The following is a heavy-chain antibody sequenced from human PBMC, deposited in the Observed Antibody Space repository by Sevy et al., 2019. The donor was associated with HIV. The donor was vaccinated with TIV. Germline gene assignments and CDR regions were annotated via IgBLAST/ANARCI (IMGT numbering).Heavy chain of an antibody. CDR3: ARGLHYYVSGSFDY. CDR1: GVSITSGNSY. Sequence: SETPSLTCSVSGVSITSGNSYWSWIRQPPGKGLEWIGYIFYNGNTNYNPTLERRVTMSVDTSNSQFSLSLRSVTAADTAVYYCARGLHYYVSGSFDYWGQGTLVTFSS. CDR2: IFYNGNT. D-gene: IGHD3-16*01. V-gene: IGHV4-61*01. J-gene: IGHJ4*02.